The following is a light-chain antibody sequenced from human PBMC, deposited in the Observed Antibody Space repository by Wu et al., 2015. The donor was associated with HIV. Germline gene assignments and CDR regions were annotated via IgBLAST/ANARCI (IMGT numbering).Light chain of an antibody. J-gene: IGKJ5*01. CDR3: QQRLNWPLT. CDR1: QSVNNY. Sequence: EIVLTQSPATLSLSPGERATLSCRASQSVNNYLAWYQQNPGQAPRLLIYGASNRATGIPARFSGSGSGTDFILTISSLEPEDFATYSCQQRLNWPLTFGQGTRLEIK. CDR2: GAS. V-gene: IGKV3-11*01.